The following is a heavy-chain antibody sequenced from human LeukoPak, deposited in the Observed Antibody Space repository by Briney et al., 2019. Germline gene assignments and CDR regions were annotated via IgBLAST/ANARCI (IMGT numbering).Heavy chain of an antibody. J-gene: IGHJ3*02. CDR3: ARTMEGIAAAGTAFDI. Sequence: GESLKISCKGSGYSFTSYWIGWVRQMPGKGLEWMGIINPGDSDTRYSPSFQGQVTISADKSISTAYLQWSSLKASDTAMYYCARTMEGIAAAGTAFDIWGQGTMVTVSS. CDR1: GYSFTSYW. CDR2: INPGDSDT. D-gene: IGHD6-13*01. V-gene: IGHV5-51*01.